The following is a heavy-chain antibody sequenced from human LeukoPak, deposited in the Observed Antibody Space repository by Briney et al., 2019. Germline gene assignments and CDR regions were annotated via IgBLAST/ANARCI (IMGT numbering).Heavy chain of an antibody. V-gene: IGHV1-24*01. CDR2: FDPDHDEA. D-gene: IGHD4-17*01. Sequence: GASVKVSCKVSGYSLSEVSIHWVRQAPGKGLVWMGGFDPDHDEAIYAQKFQGRVTMTEDTSSDTAYMDFSSLRSEDTAIYYCTTRTTVTTTGFFASWGQGTLVTVSS. J-gene: IGHJ4*02. CDR1: GYSLSEVS. CDR3: TTRTTVTTTGFFAS.